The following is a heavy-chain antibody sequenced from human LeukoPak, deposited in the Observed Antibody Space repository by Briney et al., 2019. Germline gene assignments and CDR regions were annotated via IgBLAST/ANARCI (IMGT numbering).Heavy chain of an antibody. CDR3: ARDQTYYVSSGYYYVTYFQH. CDR2: ISTGGST. CDR1: GATISSSY. D-gene: IGHD3-22*01. J-gene: IGHJ1*01. Sequence: AETLTLTCTVSGATISSSYCTWIRQPAGEGLEWIGRISTGGSTTYNPSFKSRLTTSFDTHKNQFYLNVTSVTAADTAVYYCARDQTYYVSSGYYYVTYFQHWGRGMLVSVCS. V-gene: IGHV4-4*07.